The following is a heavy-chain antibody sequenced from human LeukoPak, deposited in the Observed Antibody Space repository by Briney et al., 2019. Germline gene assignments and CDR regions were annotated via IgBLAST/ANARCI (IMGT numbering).Heavy chain of an antibody. J-gene: IGHJ5*02. CDR1: GYTFTSYG. D-gene: IGHD3-22*01. Sequence: ASVKVSCKASGYTFTSYGISWVRQAPGQGLEWTGWISAYNGNTNYAQKLQGRVTMTTDTSTNTAYMELRSLRSDDTAVYYCARDLDYYDSSGSGWFDPWGQGTLVTVSS. CDR2: ISAYNGNT. CDR3: ARDLDYYDSSGSGWFDP. V-gene: IGHV1-18*01.